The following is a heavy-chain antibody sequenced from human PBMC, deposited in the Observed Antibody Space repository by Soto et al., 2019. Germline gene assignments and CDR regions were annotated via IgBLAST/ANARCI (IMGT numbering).Heavy chain of an antibody. V-gene: IGHV1-3*01. Sequence: GASVKVSCKASGYTFNNYARHWLRQAPGQRLEWMGWINAGDGNLKYSQKFQGRVTITADESTSTAYMELSSLRSEDTAVYYCASHGLRAARRDYYYYGMDVWGQGTTVTVS. CDR3: ASHGLRAARRDYYYYGMDV. J-gene: IGHJ6*02. CDR1: GYTFNNYA. D-gene: IGHD6-6*01. CDR2: INAGDGNL.